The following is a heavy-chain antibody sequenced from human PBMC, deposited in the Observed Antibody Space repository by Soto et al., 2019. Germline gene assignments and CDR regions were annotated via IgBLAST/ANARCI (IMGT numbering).Heavy chain of an antibody. J-gene: IGHJ4*02. CDR1: GFTFSSYW. Sequence: EVQLVESGGGLVQPGGSLRLSCAASGFTFSSYWMHWVRQAPGKGLVWVSRINSDGSSTSYADSVKGRFTISRDNAKNTLHLQMNSLRAEDTAVYYCARVSQQWLVYDYWGQGTLVTVSS. CDR3: ARVSQQWLVYDY. V-gene: IGHV3-74*01. CDR2: INSDGSST. D-gene: IGHD6-19*01.